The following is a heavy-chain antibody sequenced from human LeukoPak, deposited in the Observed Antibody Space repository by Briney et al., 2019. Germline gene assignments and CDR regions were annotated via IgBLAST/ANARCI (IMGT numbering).Heavy chain of an antibody. Sequence: PGGSLRLSCAASGFTVSSNYMSWVRQAPGKGLEWVSIIYSGGSTCYADSVKGRFTISRDNSKNTLYPQMNSLSAEDTAVYFCVRVGYSYGYGDWNHFDYWGQGTLVTVSS. J-gene: IGHJ4*02. D-gene: IGHD5-18*01. V-gene: IGHV3-66*02. CDR3: VRVGYSYGYGDWNHFDY. CDR2: IYSGGST. CDR1: GFTVSSNY.